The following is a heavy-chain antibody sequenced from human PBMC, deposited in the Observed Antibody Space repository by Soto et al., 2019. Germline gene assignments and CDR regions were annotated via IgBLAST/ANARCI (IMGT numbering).Heavy chain of an antibody. CDR2: ISYNGGVK. Sequence: QVQLVESGGGVVQPGRSLRVSCAASGFSFSSYAIHWVHQAPGKGLEWVTLISYNGGVKSYADSVRGRFSISRDNSKSTLYLDMNSLRHEDTAVYYCARITSSGAFDIWGQGTLVTVSS. CDR3: ARITSSGAFDI. V-gene: IGHV3-30-3*01. D-gene: IGHD1-20*01. J-gene: IGHJ3*02. CDR1: GFSFSSYA.